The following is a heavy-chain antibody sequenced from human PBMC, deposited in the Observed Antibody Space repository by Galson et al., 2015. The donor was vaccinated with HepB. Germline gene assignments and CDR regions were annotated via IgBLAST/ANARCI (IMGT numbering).Heavy chain of an antibody. J-gene: IGHJ4*02. CDR3: AREGAAAADFDY. D-gene: IGHD6-13*01. CDR2: ISYDGSNK. V-gene: IGHV3-30-3*01. Sequence: SLXLSCAASGFTFSSYAMHWVRQAPGKGLEWVAVISYDGSNKYYADSVKGRFTISRDNSKNTLYLQMNSLRAEDTAVYYCAREGAAAADFDYWGQGTLVTVSS. CDR1: GFTFSSYA.